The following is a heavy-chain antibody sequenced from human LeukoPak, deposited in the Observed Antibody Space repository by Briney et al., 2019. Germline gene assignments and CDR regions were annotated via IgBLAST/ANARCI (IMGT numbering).Heavy chain of an antibody. CDR1: GGSISSYY. CDR3: ARMVFWSGYGFDY. D-gene: IGHD3-3*01. J-gene: IGHJ4*02. V-gene: IGHV4-59*08. CDR2: IYYSGST. Sequence: PSETLSLTCTVSGGSISSYYWSWIRQPPGKGLEWIGYIYYSGSTNYNPSLKSRVTISVDTSKNQFSLKLSSVTAADTAVYYYARMVFWSGYGFDYWGQGTLVTVSS.